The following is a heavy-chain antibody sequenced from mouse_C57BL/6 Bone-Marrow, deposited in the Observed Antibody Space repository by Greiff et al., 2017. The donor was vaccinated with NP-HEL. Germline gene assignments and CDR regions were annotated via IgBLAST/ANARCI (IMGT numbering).Heavy chain of an antibody. CDR3: ARSGYDPHYYAMDY. CDR2: INPYNGGT. V-gene: IGHV1-19*01. D-gene: IGHD3-1*01. Sequence: EVQLQQSGPVLVKPGASVTMSCKASGYTFTDYYMNWVKQSHGKSLEWIGVINPYNGGTSYNQKLKGKATLTVDKSSSTAYMLLNSLTSEDSAVYYCARSGYDPHYYAMDYWGQGTSVTVSS. J-gene: IGHJ4*01. CDR1: GYTFTDYY.